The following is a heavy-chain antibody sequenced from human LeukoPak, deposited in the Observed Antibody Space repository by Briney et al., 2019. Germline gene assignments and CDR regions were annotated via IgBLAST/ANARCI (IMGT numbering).Heavy chain of an antibody. CDR1: GFTFSSYW. CDR3: ARGGGTYYYDSSGYYYY. V-gene: IGHV3-7*04. CDR2: IKQDGSEK. J-gene: IGHJ4*02. D-gene: IGHD3-22*01. Sequence: QTGGSLRLSCAASGFTFSSYWMSWVRQAPGKGLEWVANIKQDGSEKYYGDSVKGRFTISRDNAKNSLYLQMNSLRAEDTAVYYCARGGGTYYYDSSGYYYYWGQGTLVTVSS.